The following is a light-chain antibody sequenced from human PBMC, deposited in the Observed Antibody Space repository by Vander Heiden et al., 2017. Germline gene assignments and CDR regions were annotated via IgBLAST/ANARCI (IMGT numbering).Light chain of an antibody. Sequence: ELVLTPSPGTLSLSPGDSATLSCRASQSASSSYLAWYQQKPGQAPRLLIYGASSRATAIPDRFSGSGSGTDFTLTVSRLEPEDFAVYYCQQYGTSPTTCGQGTRLEIK. CDR1: QSASSSY. V-gene: IGKV3-20*01. CDR2: GAS. CDR3: QQYGTSPTT. J-gene: IGKJ5*01.